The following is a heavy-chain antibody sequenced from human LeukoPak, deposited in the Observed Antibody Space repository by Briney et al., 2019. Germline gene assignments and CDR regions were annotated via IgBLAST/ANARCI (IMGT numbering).Heavy chain of an antibody. V-gene: IGHV3-30-3*01. CDR2: ISYDGSNK. CDR3: ARQNRWGSGYYGYFDY. CDR1: GFTFGSYA. D-gene: IGHD3-22*01. Sequence: GRSLRLSCAASGFTFGSYAMHWVRQAPGKGLEWVAVISYDGSNKYYADSVKGRFTISRDNSKNTLYLQMNSLRAEDTAVYYCARQNRWGSGYYGYFDYWGQGTLVTVSS. J-gene: IGHJ4*02.